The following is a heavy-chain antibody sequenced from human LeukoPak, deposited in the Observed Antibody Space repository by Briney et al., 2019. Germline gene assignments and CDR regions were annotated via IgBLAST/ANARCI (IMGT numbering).Heavy chain of an antibody. CDR1: GYTFTGYS. Sequence: GASVKVSCKASGYTFTGYSLHWVRQAPAQGLEWMGWINPNSGDTKYAQKFQGRVTMTRHTAISTAYMEVSRLRSDDTAVYYCARLAITGTMEPPLDYWGQGILVTVSS. V-gene: IGHV1-2*02. D-gene: IGHD1-20*01. CDR3: ARLAITGTMEPPLDY. J-gene: IGHJ4*02. CDR2: INPNSGDT.